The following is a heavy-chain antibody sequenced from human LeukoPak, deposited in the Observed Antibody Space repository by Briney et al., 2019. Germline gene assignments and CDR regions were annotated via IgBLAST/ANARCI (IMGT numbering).Heavy chain of an antibody. CDR1: GFTFSSYA. J-gene: IGHJ4*02. Sequence: GGSLRLSCAASGFTFSSYAMSWVRQAPGKGLEWVSAISGSGGSTYYADSVKGRFTISRDNSENTLYLQMNSLRAEDTAVYYCTTGSGYSTDWYDFWGQGTLVTVSS. CDR3: TTGSGYSTDWYDF. V-gene: IGHV3-23*01. CDR2: ISGSGGST. D-gene: IGHD6-19*01.